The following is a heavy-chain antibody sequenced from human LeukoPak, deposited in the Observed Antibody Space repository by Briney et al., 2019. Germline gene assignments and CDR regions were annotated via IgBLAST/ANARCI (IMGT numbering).Heavy chain of an antibody. V-gene: IGHV1-69*06. D-gene: IGHD3-22*01. CDR3: ARAGLSYYYDSSGYTSNDY. J-gene: IGHJ4*02. Sequence: ASVKVSCKASGGTFSSYAISWVRQAPGQGLEWMGGIIPIFGTANYAQKFQGRVTITADKSTSTAYMELSSLRSEDTAVYYCARAGLSYYYDSSGYTSNDYWGQGTLVTVSS. CDR2: IIPIFGTA. CDR1: GGTFSSYA.